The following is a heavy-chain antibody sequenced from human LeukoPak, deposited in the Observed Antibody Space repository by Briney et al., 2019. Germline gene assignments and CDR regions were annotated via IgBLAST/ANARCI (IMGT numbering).Heavy chain of an antibody. Sequence: GASVKVSCKASGGTFSSYAISWVRQAPGQGLEWMGGIIPIFGTADYAQKFQGRVTMTRDTSTSTVYMELSSLRSEDTAVYYCAREVRGMDVWGKGTTVTIYS. J-gene: IGHJ6*03. CDR3: AREVRGMDV. D-gene: IGHD3-10*01. CDR2: IIPIFGTA. V-gene: IGHV1-69*05. CDR1: GGTFSSYA.